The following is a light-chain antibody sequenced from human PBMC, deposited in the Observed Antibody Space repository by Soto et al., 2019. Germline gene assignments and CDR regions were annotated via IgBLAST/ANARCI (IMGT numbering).Light chain of an antibody. J-gene: IGKJ4*01. Sequence: EIVMTQSPAPLSVSPGERATLSCRASQSVNSHLAWYQHKPGQAPRLLIYGASSLQSGVPSRFSGSGSGTDFTLTISSLQPEDFATYYCQQANSFPLTFGGGTKVDIK. CDR3: QQANSFPLT. V-gene: IGKV3-15*01. CDR2: GAS. CDR1: QSVNSH.